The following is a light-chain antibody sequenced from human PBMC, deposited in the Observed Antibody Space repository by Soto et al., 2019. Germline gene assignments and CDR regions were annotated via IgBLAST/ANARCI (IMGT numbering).Light chain of an antibody. CDR3: AAWDDSLNGRYD. V-gene: IGLV1-44*01. Sequence: QSVLTQPPSASGTPGQRVIISCSGSSSHIGSNTVNWYQQLPGTAPKLLIYSNNQRPSGVPDRFSGSKSGTSAPLAISGLQSEDEADYYSAAWDDSLNGRYDXGTGTKVPV. CDR2: SNN. J-gene: IGLJ1*01. CDR1: SSHIGSNT.